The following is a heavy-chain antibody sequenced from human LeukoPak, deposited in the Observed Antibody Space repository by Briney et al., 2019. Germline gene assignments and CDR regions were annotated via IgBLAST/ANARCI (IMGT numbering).Heavy chain of an antibody. J-gene: IGHJ4*02. Sequence: ASVKVSCKASGYSFPRYGVTWVRQAPGQGLEWMGWISTDNGDAYYAQKVQGRVTLTRDTSTSTVFMELRSLRSDDKAVYYCAREQHSLGRDSEYWGQGTLVTVSS. CDR1: GYSFPRYG. D-gene: IGHD2-21*01. CDR2: ISTDNGDA. V-gene: IGHV1-18*01. CDR3: AREQHSLGRDSEY.